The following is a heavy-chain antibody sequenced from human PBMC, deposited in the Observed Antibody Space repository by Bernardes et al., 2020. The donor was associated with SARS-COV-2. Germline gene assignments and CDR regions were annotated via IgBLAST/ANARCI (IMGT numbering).Heavy chain of an antibody. V-gene: IGHV1-18*01. CDR3: ARDRIEYCSGGSCYSWGSHYYYGMDV. Sequence: ASVKVSCKASGYTFTSYGIIWVRQAPGQGLEWMGWISAYNGNTNYAQKLQGRVTMTTDTSTSTAYMELRSLRSDDTAVYYCARDRIEYCSGGSCYSWGSHYYYGMDVWGQGTTVTVSS. J-gene: IGHJ6*02. D-gene: IGHD2-15*01. CDR1: GYTFTSYG. CDR2: ISAYNGNT.